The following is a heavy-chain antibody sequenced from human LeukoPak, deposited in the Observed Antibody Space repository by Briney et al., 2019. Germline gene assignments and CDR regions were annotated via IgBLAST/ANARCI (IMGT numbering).Heavy chain of an antibody. CDR1: GFTFSSYA. CDR2: ISYDGSNK. J-gene: IGHJ4*02. V-gene: IGHV3-30-3*01. CDR3: ARGGTYYDFWSGPAGTDY. Sequence: HPGGSLRLSCAASGFTFSSYAMHWVRQAPGKGLEWVAFISYDGSNKYYADSVKGRFTISRDNSKNTLYLQMNSLRAEDTAVYYCARGGTYYDFWSGPAGTDYWGQGTLVTVSS. D-gene: IGHD3-3*01.